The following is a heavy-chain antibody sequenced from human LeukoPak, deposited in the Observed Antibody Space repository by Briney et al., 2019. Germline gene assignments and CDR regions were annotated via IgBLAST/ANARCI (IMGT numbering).Heavy chain of an antibody. CDR2: IHSSGSTI. V-gene: IGHV3-48*02. CDR1: GFTFSDYS. J-gene: IGHJ4*02. Sequence: GGSLRLSCTASGFTFSDYSVNWVRQAPGKGLEWVSYIHSSGSTIYYADSVKDRFTNSRDNAKNSLYLQMNSLRDEDTAVYYCARDHWGNRGGYDFDYWGQGTLVTVSS. CDR3: ARDHWGNRGGYDFDY. D-gene: IGHD5-12*01.